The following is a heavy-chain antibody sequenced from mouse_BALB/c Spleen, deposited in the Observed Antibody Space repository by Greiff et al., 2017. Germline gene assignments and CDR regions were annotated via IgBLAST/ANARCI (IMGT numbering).Heavy chain of an antibody. Sequence: EVQVVESGGGLVKPGGSLKLSCAASGFTFRSYTMSWVRQTPEKRLEWVATISSGGSYTYYPDSVKGRFTISRDNAKNTLYLQMSSLKSEDTAMYYCTREDSNYYGSSFDYWGQGTTLTVSS. J-gene: IGHJ2*01. CDR3: TREDSNYYGSSFDY. CDR1: GFTFRSYT. CDR2: ISSGGSYT. V-gene: IGHV5-6-4*01. D-gene: IGHD1-1*01.